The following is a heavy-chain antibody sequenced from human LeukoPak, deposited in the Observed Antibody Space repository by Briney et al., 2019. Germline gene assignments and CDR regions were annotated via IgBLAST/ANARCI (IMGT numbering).Heavy chain of an antibody. CDR3: ARDVYCSGGSCYYYGMDV. J-gene: IGHJ6*02. D-gene: IGHD2-15*01. Sequence: GGSLRLSCAASGFTFSSYSMNWVRQAPGKGLEWVSYISSSSSTIYYADSVKGRFAISRDNAKNSLYLQMNSLRDEDTAVYYCARDVYCSGGSCYYYGMDVWGQGTTVTVSS. CDR2: ISSSSSTI. CDR1: GFTFSSYS. V-gene: IGHV3-48*02.